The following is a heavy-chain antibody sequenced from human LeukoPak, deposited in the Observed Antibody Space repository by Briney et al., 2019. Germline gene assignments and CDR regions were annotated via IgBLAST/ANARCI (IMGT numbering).Heavy chain of an antibody. CDR3: ARDSTYYYDSGSSGPHYFDN. V-gene: IGHV3-30*01. CDR2: ISSGGTYE. Sequence: GGSLRLSCAASGFTFSNYAMHWVRQAPGKGLEWVSLISSGGTYEYYADSVKGRFTISRVNSKNTLYPQLNSLRAEDTAVYYCARDSTYYYDSGSSGPHYFDNWGQGTLVTVSS. J-gene: IGHJ4*02. CDR1: GFTFSNYA. D-gene: IGHD3-10*01.